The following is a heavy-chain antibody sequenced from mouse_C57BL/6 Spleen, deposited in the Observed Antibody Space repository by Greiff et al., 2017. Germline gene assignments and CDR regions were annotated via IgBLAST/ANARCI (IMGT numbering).Heavy chain of an antibody. V-gene: IGHV1-26*01. J-gene: IGHJ1*03. CDR1: GYTFTDYY. D-gene: IGHD1-1*01. CDR2: INPNNGGT. Sequence: VQLQQSGPELVKPGASVKISCKASGYTFTDYYMNWVKQSHGKSLEWIGDINPNNGGTSYNQKFKGKATLTVDKSSSTAYMELRSLTSEDSAVYYCARYYYGSSYLWYFDVWGTGTTVTVSS. CDR3: ARYYYGSSYLWYFDV.